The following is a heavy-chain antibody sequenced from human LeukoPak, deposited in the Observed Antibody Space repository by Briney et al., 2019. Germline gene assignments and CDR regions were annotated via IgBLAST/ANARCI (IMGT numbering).Heavy chain of an antibody. CDR2: IYSGGST. CDR3: ARRYTIFGVVGDYMDV. J-gene: IGHJ6*03. D-gene: IGHD3-3*01. Sequence: GGSLRLSCAASGFTVSSNYMSWVRQAPGKGLEWVSVIYSGGSTYYADSVKGRFTISRDNSKNTLYLQMNSLRAEDTAVYYCARRYTIFGVVGDYMDVWGKGTTVTVSS. V-gene: IGHV3-53*01. CDR1: GFTVSSNY.